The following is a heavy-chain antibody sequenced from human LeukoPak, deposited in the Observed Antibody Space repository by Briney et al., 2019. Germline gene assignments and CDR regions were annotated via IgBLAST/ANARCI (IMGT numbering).Heavy chain of an antibody. D-gene: IGHD6-13*01. CDR1: GYTFTSYG. CDR2: VSAYNGNT. Sequence: GASVKVSCKASGYTFTSYGISWVRQAPGQGLEWMGWVSAYNGNTNYAQKLQGRVTMTTDTSTSTAYMELRSLRSDDTAVYYCARDKVIATASTPNWFDPWGQGTLVTVSS. V-gene: IGHV1-18*01. J-gene: IGHJ5*02. CDR3: ARDKVIATASTPNWFDP.